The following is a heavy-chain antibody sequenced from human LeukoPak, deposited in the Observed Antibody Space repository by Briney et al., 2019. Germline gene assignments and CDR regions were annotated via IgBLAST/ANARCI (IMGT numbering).Heavy chain of an antibody. D-gene: IGHD3-16*01. V-gene: IGHV3-7*01. Sequence: PGGSLRLSCAASGFTFGSSSMSWLRQAPGQGLQWVANINQDGSETYYVDSVKGRFTISRDNAKNSLYLQMDSLRADDSALYYCATRKCLGCQLFYLDYWGQGSLVTVSS. CDR3: ATRKCLGCQLFYLDY. CDR2: INQDGSET. J-gene: IGHJ4*02. CDR1: GFTFGSSS.